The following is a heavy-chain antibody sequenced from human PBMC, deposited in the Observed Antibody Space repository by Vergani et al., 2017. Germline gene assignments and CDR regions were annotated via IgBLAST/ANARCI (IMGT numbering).Heavy chain of an antibody. CDR3: AKGPKPNNWGGYAFDI. CDR2: ISWNSGSI. J-gene: IGHJ3*02. D-gene: IGHD7-27*01. V-gene: IGHV3-9*01. CDR1: GFTFSACP. Sequence: EVQLLQSGGGVIQPGGSVRLSCAASGFTFSACPMTWVRQAPGKGLEWVSGISWNSGSIGYADSVKGRFTISRDNAKNSLYLQMNSLRAEDTALYYCAKGPKPNNWGGYAFDIWGQGTMVTVSS.